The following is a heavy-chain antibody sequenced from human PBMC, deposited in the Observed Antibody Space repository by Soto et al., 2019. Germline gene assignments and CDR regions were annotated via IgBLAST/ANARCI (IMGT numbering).Heavy chain of an antibody. D-gene: IGHD6-13*01. V-gene: IGHV3-48*01. CDR1: GFTFSSYS. J-gene: IGHJ1*01. CDR2: ISSSSSTI. CDR3: ARDLGSSWYPEYFQH. Sequence: GGFLRHSCAASGFTFSSYSMNWFRQAPGKGLEWVSYISSSSSTIYYADSVKGRFTISRDNAKNSLYLQMNSLRAEDTAVYYCARDLGSSWYPEYFQHWGQGTLVTVSS.